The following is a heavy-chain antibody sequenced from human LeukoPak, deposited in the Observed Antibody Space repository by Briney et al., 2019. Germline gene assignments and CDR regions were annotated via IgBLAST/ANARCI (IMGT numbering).Heavy chain of an antibody. CDR2: MNPNSGNT. D-gene: IGHD6-19*01. J-gene: IGHJ5*02. CDR3: ARVSSGWYGVWFDP. Sequence: GASVKVSCKASGYTFTSYDINWVRQATGQRLEWMGWMNPNSGNTGYAQKFQGRVTMTRNTSISTAYMELSSLRSEDTAVYYCARVSSGWYGVWFDPWGQGTLVTVSS. V-gene: IGHV1-8*01. CDR1: GYTFTSYD.